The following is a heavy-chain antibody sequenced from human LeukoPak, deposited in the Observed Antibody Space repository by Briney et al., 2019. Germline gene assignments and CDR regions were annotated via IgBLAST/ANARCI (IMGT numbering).Heavy chain of an antibody. CDR2: IRYDGSNK. J-gene: IGHJ4*02. V-gene: IGHV3-30*02. D-gene: IGHD2-15*01. Sequence: GGSLRLSCAASGFTFSSHGMHWVRQAPGKGLEWVAFIRYDGSNKYYADSVRGRFTISRDNSKNTLYLQMNSLRAEDTAVYYCAKDSSGRYCSGGSCLPDFDYWGQGTLVTVSS. CDR1: GFTFSSHG. CDR3: AKDSSGRYCSGGSCLPDFDY.